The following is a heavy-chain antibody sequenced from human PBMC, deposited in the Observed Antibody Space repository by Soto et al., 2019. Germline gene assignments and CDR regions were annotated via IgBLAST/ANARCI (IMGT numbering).Heavy chain of an antibody. CDR3: ARDQASMVRGVIITTPLY. V-gene: IGHV1-18*01. Sequence: ASVKVSCKASGYTFTSYGIGWVRQAPGQGLEWMGRISAYNGNTNYAQKLQGRVTMTTDTSTSTAYMELRSLRSDDTAVYYCARDQASMVRGVIITTPLYWGQGTLVTVSS. D-gene: IGHD3-10*01. J-gene: IGHJ4*02. CDR1: GYTFTSYG. CDR2: ISAYNGNT.